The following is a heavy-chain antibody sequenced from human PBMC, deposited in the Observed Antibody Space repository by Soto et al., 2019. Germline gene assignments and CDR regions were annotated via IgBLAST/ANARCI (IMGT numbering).Heavy chain of an antibody. Sequence: SETLSLTCTVSGGSISSCYWSWIRQPPGKGLGWIWYIYYSGSTNYNPSLKSLVTISVDTSKNQFSLKLSSVTAADTAVYYCARDREPNSGWYFDXWGQGTLVTVSX. V-gene: IGHV4-59*01. D-gene: IGHD6-19*01. CDR1: GGSISSCY. CDR2: IYYSGST. CDR3: ARDREPNSGWYFDX. J-gene: IGHJ4*02.